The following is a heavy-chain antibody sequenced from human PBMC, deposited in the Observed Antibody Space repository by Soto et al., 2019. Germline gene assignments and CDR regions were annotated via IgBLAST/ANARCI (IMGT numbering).Heavy chain of an antibody. D-gene: IGHD5-18*01. CDR3: ARQEVQQWFQKGPYGMDV. J-gene: IGHJ6*04. CDR2: INHRGNT. CDR1: VLSFIGYY. V-gene: IGHV4-34*01. Sequence: SETLSLTCSFYVLSFIGYYCTLILQPPGNWLEWIGEINHRGNTNYNPSLKSRVTISVDTSNNQFSLKLTSVTAADTAVYYCARQEVQQWFQKGPYGMDVWDKPPTVTVSS.